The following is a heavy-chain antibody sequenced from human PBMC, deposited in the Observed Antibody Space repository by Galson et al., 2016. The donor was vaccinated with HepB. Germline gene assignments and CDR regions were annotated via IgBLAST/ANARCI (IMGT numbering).Heavy chain of an antibody. J-gene: IGHJ6*02. CDR3: ARVSVSVADLSTNYYYGMDV. CDR2: INDRSRSI. V-gene: IGHV3-48*02. D-gene: IGHD3-16*02. Sequence: SLRLSCAASGFSFSRHSMNWVRQAPGKGLEWVAYINDRSRSIFYAASVKGRFTISRDNAENTLYLQLAGLRDEDTAVYYCARVSVSVADLSTNYYYGMDVWGQGTTVTVSS. CDR1: GFSFSRHS.